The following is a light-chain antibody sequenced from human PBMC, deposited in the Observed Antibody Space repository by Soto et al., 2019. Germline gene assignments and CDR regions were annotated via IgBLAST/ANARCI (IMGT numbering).Light chain of an antibody. CDR1: QSIRNS. V-gene: IGKV1-39*01. CDR2: TTS. CDR3: QQSYSTPPT. J-gene: IGKJ4*01. Sequence: DRQMNQSPSSLSASVGDRVTITCRASQSIRNSLNWYQQKPGKAPDLLIYTTSSLQSGVPSRFSGSGSGTDCTLTISRLQPEDFATYYGQQSYSTPPTFGGGTNVEIK.